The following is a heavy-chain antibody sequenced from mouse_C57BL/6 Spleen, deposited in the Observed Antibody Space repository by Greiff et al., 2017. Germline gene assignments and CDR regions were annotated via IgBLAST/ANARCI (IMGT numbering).Heavy chain of an antibody. CDR2: INPNNGGT. Sequence: VQLKESGPELVKPGASVKMSCKASGYTFTDYNMHWVKQSHGKSLEWIGYINPNNGGTSYNQKFKGKATLTVNKSSSTAYMELRSLTSEDSAVYYCARPITTVWAMDYWGQGTSVTVSS. CDR3: ARPITTVWAMDY. V-gene: IGHV1-22*01. D-gene: IGHD1-1*01. CDR1: GYTFTDYN. J-gene: IGHJ4*01.